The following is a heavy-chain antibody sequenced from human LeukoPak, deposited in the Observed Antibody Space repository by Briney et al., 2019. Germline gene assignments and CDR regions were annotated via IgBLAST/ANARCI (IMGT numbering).Heavy chain of an antibody. CDR1: GGSISSYY. Sequence: PSETLSLTCTVSGGSISSYYWSWIRQPPGKGLEWIGYIYYSGSTNYNPSLKSRVTISVDTSKNQFSLKLSSVTAADTAVYCCARSGSGSYYAGNWFDPWGQGTLVTVSS. CDR3: ARSGSGSYYAGNWFDP. V-gene: IGHV4-59*12. CDR2: IYYSGST. J-gene: IGHJ5*02. D-gene: IGHD3-10*01.